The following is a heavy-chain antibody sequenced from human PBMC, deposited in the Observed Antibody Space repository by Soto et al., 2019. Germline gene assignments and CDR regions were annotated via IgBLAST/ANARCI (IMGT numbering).Heavy chain of an antibody. V-gene: IGHV3-30*18. D-gene: IGHD2-15*01. J-gene: IGHJ4*02. CDR3: AKDRRDGDFMHILVVDF. Sequence: DWPGGSLRLSCATSGFSLSSYAMHWVRQAPGKGLEWVALMSYDETKKYYADSVKGRFTISRDTSKNTLFLQMNNLRVEDTAVYYCAKDRRDGDFMHILVVDFWGQGALVTVSS. CDR1: GFSLSSYA. CDR2: MSYDETKK.